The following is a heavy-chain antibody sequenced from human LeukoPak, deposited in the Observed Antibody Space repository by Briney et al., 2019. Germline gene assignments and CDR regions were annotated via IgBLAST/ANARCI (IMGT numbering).Heavy chain of an antibody. J-gene: IGHJ4*02. CDR1: GGSISTYY. Sequence: SETLSLTCTVSGGSISTYYWSWVRQPPGQGLEWIGHTYYTGSTSYNPSLKSRVTISVDTSMNQFSLRLNSVTAADTAVYYCARLLLYPRYYFDYWGQGTLVTVSS. CDR3: ARLLLYPRYYFDY. D-gene: IGHD5/OR15-5a*01. V-gene: IGHV4-59*01. CDR2: TYYTGST.